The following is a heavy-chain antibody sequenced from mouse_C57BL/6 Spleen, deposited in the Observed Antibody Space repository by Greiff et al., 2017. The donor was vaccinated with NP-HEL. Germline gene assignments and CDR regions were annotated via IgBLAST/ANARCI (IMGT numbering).Heavy chain of an antibody. Sequence: QVQLKQSGPELVKPGASVKISCKASGYAFSSSWMNWVKQRPGKGLEWIGRIYPGDGDTNYNGKFKGKATLTADKSSSTAYMQLSSLTSEDSAVYFCATYDGYYYFDYWGQGTTLTVSS. CDR3: ATYDGYYYFDY. V-gene: IGHV1-82*01. CDR1: GYAFSSSW. D-gene: IGHD2-3*01. J-gene: IGHJ2*01. CDR2: IYPGDGDT.